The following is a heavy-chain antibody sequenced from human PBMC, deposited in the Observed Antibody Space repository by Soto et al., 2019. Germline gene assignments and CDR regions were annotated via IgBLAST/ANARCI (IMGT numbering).Heavy chain of an antibody. CDR2: ITWNSGNI. Sequence: EVQLVESGGNLVQPGRSLRLSCVVSGFTFDNYAMHWVRQAPGKGLEWVSGITWNSGNIVYADSVKGRFTISRDNAKNSLYLQMNSLRAEDTALYHCAKGGGGDSKAPPPTFWGQGTLVTVSS. D-gene: IGHD2-21*02. J-gene: IGHJ4*02. CDR3: AKGGGGDSKAPPPTF. CDR1: GFTFDNYA. V-gene: IGHV3-9*01.